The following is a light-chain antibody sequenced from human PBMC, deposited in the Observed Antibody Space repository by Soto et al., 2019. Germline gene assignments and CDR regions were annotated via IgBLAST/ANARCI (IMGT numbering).Light chain of an antibody. J-gene: IGKJ4*01. CDR3: MQRLRTPLT. CDR1: PSLLYSNGYNY. CDR2: LGS. Sequence: SVLTQSPLSLPVTPGEPASISCRSSPSLLYSNGYNYLDCYLQKPWQSPQLRIYLGSNRASGLPDMVSGSGSGTDFTLKIRRLEAEVGGIDYCMQRLRTPLTFGRGNKEEVQ. V-gene: IGKV2-28*01.